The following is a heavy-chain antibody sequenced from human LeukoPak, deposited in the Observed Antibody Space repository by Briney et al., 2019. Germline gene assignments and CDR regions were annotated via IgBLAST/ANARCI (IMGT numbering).Heavy chain of an antibody. J-gene: IGHJ6*03. Sequence: PSETLSLTCTVSGYSISSGYYWGWIRQPPGKGLEWIGSMYNRGSTYYNPSLKSRVTVSLDTSKNQFSLKLISVTAADTAVYYCARAPANYYMDVWGKGTTVTVSS. D-gene: IGHD2-2*01. CDR3: ARAPANYYMDV. CDR2: MYNRGST. V-gene: IGHV4-38-2*02. CDR1: GYSISSGYY.